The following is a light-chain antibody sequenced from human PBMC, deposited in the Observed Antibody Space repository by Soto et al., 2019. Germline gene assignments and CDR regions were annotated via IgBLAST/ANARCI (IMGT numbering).Light chain of an antibody. Sequence: DIQMTQSPSTLSASVGDRVTITCRASQSISSWLAWYQQKPGKAPKLLIYKASSLESGVPSRFSGSGSGTEFTLTISSLQPDDFATYYCHHYNSYSPRTFGQGTKVEIK. CDR3: HHYNSYSPRT. CDR2: KAS. V-gene: IGKV1-5*03. CDR1: QSISSW. J-gene: IGKJ1*01.